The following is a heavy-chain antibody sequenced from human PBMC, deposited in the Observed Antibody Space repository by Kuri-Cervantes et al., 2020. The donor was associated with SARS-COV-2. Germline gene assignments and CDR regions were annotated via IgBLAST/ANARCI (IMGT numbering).Heavy chain of an antibody. CDR1: GYSISSGYY. CDR2: IYHSGST. J-gene: IGHJ4*02. D-gene: IGHD3-10*01. Sequence: ESLKISCAVSGYSISSGYYWGWIRQPPGKGLEWIGSIYHSGSTYYNPSLKSRVTISVDTSKNQFSLKLSSVTAADTAVYYCARHYYGSGSYYAVPVLWSHWGQGTLVTVSS. CDR3: ARHYYGSGSYYAVPVLWSH. V-gene: IGHV4-38-2*01.